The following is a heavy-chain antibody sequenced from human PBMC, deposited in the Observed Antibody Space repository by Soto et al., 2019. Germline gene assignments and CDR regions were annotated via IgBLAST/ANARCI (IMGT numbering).Heavy chain of an antibody. CDR1: GFTFSNAW. CDR3: TTDNRPYYDFWSGYYSVPEFDY. CDR2: IKSKTDGGTT. J-gene: IGHJ4*02. D-gene: IGHD3-3*01. Sequence: GGPLRLSCAAFGFTFSNAWMSWVRQAQGKGLEWVGRIKSKTDGGTTDYAAPVKGRFTISRDDSKNTLYLQMNSLKTEDTAVYYCTTDNRPYYDFWSGYYSVPEFDYWGQGTLVTVSS. V-gene: IGHV3-15*01.